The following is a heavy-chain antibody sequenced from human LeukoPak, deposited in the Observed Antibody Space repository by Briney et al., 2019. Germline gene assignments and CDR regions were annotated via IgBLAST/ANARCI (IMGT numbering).Heavy chain of an antibody. CDR3: ARVSGLLLWFGDIDGYYFDY. CDR2: ISSSSSYI. D-gene: IGHD3-10*01. V-gene: IGHV3-21*01. CDR1: GFTFSSYS. Sequence: GGSLRLSCAASGFTFSSYSMNWVRQAPGKGLEWVSSISSSSSYIYYADSVKGRFTISRDNAKNSLYLQMNSLRAEDTAVYYCARVSGLLLWFGDIDGYYFDYWGQGTLVTVSS. J-gene: IGHJ4*02.